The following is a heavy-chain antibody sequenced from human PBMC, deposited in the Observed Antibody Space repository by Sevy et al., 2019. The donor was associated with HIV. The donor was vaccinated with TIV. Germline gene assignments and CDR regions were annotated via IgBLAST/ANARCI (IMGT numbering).Heavy chain of an antibody. Sequence: GGSLRLSCAASGFTCNYYGVHWVRQAPGKGLEWVAFIGFDGSVKNYADSVKGRFTISRDNSLNTTYMQMNSLRPDDTAVYYCAKNTAAAGVGGFDYWGHGTLVTVSS. CDR3: AKNTAAAGVGGFDY. J-gene: IGHJ4*01. CDR2: IGFDGSVK. CDR1: GFTCNYYG. V-gene: IGHV3-30*02. D-gene: IGHD6-13*01.